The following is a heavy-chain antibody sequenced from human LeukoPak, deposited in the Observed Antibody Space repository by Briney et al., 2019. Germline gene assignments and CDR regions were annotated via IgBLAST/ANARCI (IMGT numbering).Heavy chain of an antibody. CDR2: IVGSGGST. J-gene: IGHJ4*02. CDR3: AKWGDYDILTGYYDSDY. CDR1: GFTFSNYA. V-gene: IGHV3-23*01. D-gene: IGHD3-9*01. Sequence: GGSLRLSCAASGFTFSNYAMSWVRQAPGKGLEWVSAIVGSGGSTYYADSVKGRFTISRDNPKNTLYPQMNSLRAEDTAVYYCAKWGDYDILTGYYDSDYWGQGTLVTVSS.